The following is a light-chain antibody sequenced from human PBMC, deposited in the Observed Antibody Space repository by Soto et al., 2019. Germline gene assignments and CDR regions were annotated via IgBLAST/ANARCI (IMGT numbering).Light chain of an antibody. J-gene: IGLJ3*02. V-gene: IGLV2-14*01. Sequence: QSALTQPASVSGSPGQSITISCSGTSSDIGGYNYVSWYQHHPGKAPKLLIYEVSNRPSGVSNRFSGSKSGNTASLTISGLQADDEADYYCSSYTPAITVMFGGGTKLTV. CDR1: SSDIGGYNY. CDR3: SSYTPAITVM. CDR2: EVS.